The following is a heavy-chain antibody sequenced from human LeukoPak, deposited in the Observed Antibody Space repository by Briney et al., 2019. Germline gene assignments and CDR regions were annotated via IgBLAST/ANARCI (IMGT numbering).Heavy chain of an antibody. Sequence: SQTLSLTCTVSGGSISSGSYYWSWIRQPAGKGLEWIGRIYTSGSTNYNPSLKSRVTMSVDTSKNQFSLKLSSVTAADTAVYYCARDEYYYGSGSYYVFDYWGQGTLVTVSS. V-gene: IGHV4-61*02. CDR3: ARDEYYYGSGSYYVFDY. CDR2: IYTSGST. D-gene: IGHD3-10*01. J-gene: IGHJ4*02. CDR1: GGSISSGSYY.